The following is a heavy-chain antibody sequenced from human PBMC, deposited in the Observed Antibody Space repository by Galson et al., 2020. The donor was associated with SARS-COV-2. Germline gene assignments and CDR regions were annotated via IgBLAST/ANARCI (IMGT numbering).Heavy chain of an antibody. D-gene: IGHD2-15*01. CDR3: TRDPEDISPGGIVNYMDV. J-gene: IGHJ6*03. V-gene: IGHV3-74*01. Sequence: GGSLRLSCAASGFTFRDYWMHWVRQVPGKGLEWVARINGDGSSTSYADYAEALKGRFTISRDNAKNTLYLQMKSLRADDTAVYYCTRDPEDISPGGIVNYMDVWGKGTTVTVSS. CDR1: GFTFRDYW. CDR2: INGDGSST.